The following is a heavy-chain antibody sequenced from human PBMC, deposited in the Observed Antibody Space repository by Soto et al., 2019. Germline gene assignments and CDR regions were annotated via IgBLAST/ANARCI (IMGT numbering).Heavy chain of an antibody. V-gene: IGHV3-7*01. CDR1: GFTFSTYW. J-gene: IGHJ5*02. CDR2: IKPDGSEK. Sequence: PGGSLRLSCAASGFTFSTYWMSWVRQAPGKGLEWVANIKPDGSEKWYVDSVKGRFTISRDNAKNSLYLQMNSLRAEDTAAYYCSRDLSWTGITAAPVGWFDPWGQGTLVTVSS. D-gene: IGHD6-13*01. CDR3: SRDLSWTGITAAPVGWFDP.